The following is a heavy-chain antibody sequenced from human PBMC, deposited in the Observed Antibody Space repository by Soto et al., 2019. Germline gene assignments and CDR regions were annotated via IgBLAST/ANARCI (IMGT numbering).Heavy chain of an antibody. D-gene: IGHD3-3*01. CDR1: GGSISSGDYY. V-gene: IGHV4-30-4*01. J-gene: IGHJ5*02. CDR2: IYYSGST. CDR3: ARAPTWTNNWFDP. Sequence: KPSETLSLTCTVSGGSISSGDYYWSWIRQPPGKGLEWIGYIYYSGSTYYNPSLKSRVTISVDTSKNQFSLKLSSVTAADTAVYYCARAPTWTNNWFDPWGQGTLVTVSS.